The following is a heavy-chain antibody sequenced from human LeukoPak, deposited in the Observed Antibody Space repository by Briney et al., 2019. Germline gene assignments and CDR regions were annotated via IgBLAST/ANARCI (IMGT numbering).Heavy chain of an antibody. V-gene: IGHV3-64*04. CDR3: AKDSSSPPEYYYYYGMDV. Sequence: AGGSLRLSCSASGFTFSDYAMDWVRQAPGKGLEYVSAITSNGGSTYYADSVKGRFTISRDNSKNTLYLQMNSLRAEDTAVYYCAKDSSSPPEYYYYYGMDVWGQGTTVTVSS. D-gene: IGHD6-13*01. J-gene: IGHJ6*02. CDR2: ITSNGGST. CDR1: GFTFSDYA.